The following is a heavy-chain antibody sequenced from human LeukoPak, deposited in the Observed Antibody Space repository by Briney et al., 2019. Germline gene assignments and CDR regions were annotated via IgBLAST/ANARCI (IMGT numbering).Heavy chain of an antibody. J-gene: IGHJ6*03. V-gene: IGHV3-53*01. CDR2: VYSDDTT. D-gene: IGHD3-10*01. CDR3: ARVYYGSGSYLIGPDYYYYMDV. Sequence: GGSLRPSCAASGFTVSNNYMNWARQAPGKGLDWVAVVYSDDTTYYADSVKGRFTISRDNSKNTLYLQMNSLRAEDTAVYYCARVYYGSGSYLIGPDYYYYMDVWGKGTTVTVSS. CDR1: GFTVSNNY.